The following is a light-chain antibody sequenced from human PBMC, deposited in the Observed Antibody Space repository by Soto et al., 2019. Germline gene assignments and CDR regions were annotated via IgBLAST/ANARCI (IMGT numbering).Light chain of an antibody. J-gene: IGKJ5*01. CDR3: QQRSNWPPIT. CDR2: DIS. CDR1: QSVSY. V-gene: IGKV3-11*01. Sequence: EILLTQSPVTLSLSPGERATLSCRASQSVSYLAWYQQKPGQAPRLLIYDISNRATGIPARFSGSGSGTDFTLTISSLDPEDSAVYYCQQRSNWPPITFGQGTRLEIK.